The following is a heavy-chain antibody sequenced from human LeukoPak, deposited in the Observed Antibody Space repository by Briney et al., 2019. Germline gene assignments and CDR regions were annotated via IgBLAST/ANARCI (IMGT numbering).Heavy chain of an antibody. V-gene: IGHV4-4*07. CDR3: ARIVDRDV. CDR2: IHTGGST. Sequence: SETLSLTCSISGGSIFTYYWSWVRQPAGKGLEWIGRIHTGGSTNYSPSLKSRVTMSLDTSKNQFSLKLASVTAADTAVYYCARIVDRDVWGQGTMVTVSS. D-gene: IGHD3-16*02. J-gene: IGHJ3*01. CDR1: GGSIFTYY.